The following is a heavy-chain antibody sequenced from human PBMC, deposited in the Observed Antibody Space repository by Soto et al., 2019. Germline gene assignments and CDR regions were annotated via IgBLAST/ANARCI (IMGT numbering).Heavy chain of an antibody. CDR1: GGSFKRGSYS. Sequence: SETLSLTCTVSGGSFKRGSYSWSWIRQPPGTGVEWSGYVYHTGRTSYTTHLKIRVSISMGTSKNHFSLNLDSVAAADTAVYFCSRDFAYFDSWGQGTLVT. CDR2: VYHTGRT. V-gene: IGHV4-61*03. CDR3: SRDFAYFDS. D-gene: IGHD3-3*01. J-gene: IGHJ4*02.